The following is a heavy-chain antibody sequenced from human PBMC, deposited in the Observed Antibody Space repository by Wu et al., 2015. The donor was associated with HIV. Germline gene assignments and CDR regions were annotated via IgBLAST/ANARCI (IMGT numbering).Heavy chain of an antibody. J-gene: IGHJ3*02. D-gene: IGHD6-19*01. CDR1: GYTFTSYD. V-gene: IGHV1-8*01. Sequence: QVQLVQSGAEVKKPGASVKVSCKASGYTFTSYDINWVRQATGQGLEWMGWMNPNSGNTGYAQKFQGRVTMTRNTSISTAYMELSSLRSEDTAVYYCASLSGWYYSDGDAFDIWGQGTMVTVSS. CDR2: MNPNSGNT. CDR3: ASLSGWYYSDGDAFDI.